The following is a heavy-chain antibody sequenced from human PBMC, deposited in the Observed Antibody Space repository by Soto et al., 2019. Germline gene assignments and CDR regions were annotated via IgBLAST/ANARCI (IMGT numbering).Heavy chain of an antibody. Sequence: SGPTLVNPTQTLTLTCTFSGFSLSTSGMCVSWIRQPPGKALEWLARIDWDDDKYYSTSLKTRLTISKDTSKNQVVLTMTNMDPVYTATYYCARHSSGWFVVDYWGQGTLVTVSS. CDR3: ARHSSGWFVVDY. CDR1: GFSLSTSGMC. CDR2: IDWDDDK. D-gene: IGHD6-19*01. J-gene: IGHJ4*02. V-gene: IGHV2-70*11.